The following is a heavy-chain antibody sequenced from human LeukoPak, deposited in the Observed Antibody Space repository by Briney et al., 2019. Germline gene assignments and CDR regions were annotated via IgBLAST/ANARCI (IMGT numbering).Heavy chain of an antibody. V-gene: IGHV3-74*03. CDR1: GFTFSRYW. D-gene: IGHD2-8*01. CDR2: LNGDGSDT. J-gene: IGHJ6*02. Sequence: GGSLGLSCAASGFTFSRYWMHWVRQVPGKGLVWVSRLNGDGSDTTYVDSVKGRFTISRDNARNTLYLHMNSLRVEDTAVYYCARRKVYEFGEGYNYGMDVWGQGTTVTVSS. CDR3: ARRKVYEFGEGYNYGMDV.